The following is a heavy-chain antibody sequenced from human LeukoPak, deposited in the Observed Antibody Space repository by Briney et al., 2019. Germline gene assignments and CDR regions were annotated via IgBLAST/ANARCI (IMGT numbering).Heavy chain of an antibody. J-gene: IGHJ4*02. CDR3: VRVYNYVFDY. CDR1: GFTVSSSH. D-gene: IGHD3-10*02. V-gene: IGHV3-53*01. Sequence: GGSLRLSCAASGFTVSSSHMTWVRQAVGKGLEWVSFIYSGGDTSYADSVKGRFTISRDNSKNTLYLQMNSLRAEDTAVYYCVRVYNYVFDYWGQGTLVTVSS. CDR2: IYSGGDT.